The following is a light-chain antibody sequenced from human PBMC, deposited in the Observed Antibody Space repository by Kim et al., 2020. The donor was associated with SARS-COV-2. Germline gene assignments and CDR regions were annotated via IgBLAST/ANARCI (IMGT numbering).Light chain of an antibody. CDR2: SVS. CDR3: SSHTSSSTVV. CDR1: SSDVGGYNY. J-gene: IGLJ3*02. Sequence: QSALTQPASVSGSPGQSITISCSGTSSDVGGYNYVSWYQQHPGKAPNLMIYSVSHRPSGVATLFSGSKSGNTASLTISGLQADDEADYYCSSHTSSSTVVFGGGTQLTVL. V-gene: IGLV2-14*03.